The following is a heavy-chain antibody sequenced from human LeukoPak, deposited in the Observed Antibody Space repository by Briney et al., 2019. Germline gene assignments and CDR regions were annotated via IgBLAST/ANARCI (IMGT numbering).Heavy chain of an antibody. V-gene: IGHV3-21*01. CDR2: IDSTSGYI. CDR1: GFTFSSDS. CDR3: ARDTSGSYPITYFDS. D-gene: IGHD3-10*01. Sequence: GGSLRLSCVASGFTFSSDSTNWVRQAPGKGMEWVSYIDSTSGYIYYADSVKGRFTISRDNAKNSLYLQMNSLSAEDTAVYYCARDTSGSYPITYFDSWGQGALVTVSS. J-gene: IGHJ4*02.